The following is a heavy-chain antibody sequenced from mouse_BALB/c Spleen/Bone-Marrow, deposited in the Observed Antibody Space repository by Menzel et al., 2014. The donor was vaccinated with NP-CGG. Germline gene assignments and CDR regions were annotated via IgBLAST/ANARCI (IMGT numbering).Heavy chain of an antibody. D-gene: IGHD1-1*01. CDR2: ISSGSSTI. Sequence: EVKLVESGGGLVQPGGSRKLSCAASGFTFSSFGMHWVRQAPEKGLEWVAYISSGSSTIYYADTVKGRFTISRDNPKNTLFLQMTNLRPEDTAMYYCAREATVVAKDYFDYWGQGTTLTVSS. J-gene: IGHJ2*01. V-gene: IGHV5-17*02. CDR3: AREATVVAKDYFDY. CDR1: GFTFSSFG.